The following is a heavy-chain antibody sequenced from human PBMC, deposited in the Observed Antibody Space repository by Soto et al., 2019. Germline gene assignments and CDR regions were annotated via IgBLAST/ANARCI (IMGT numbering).Heavy chain of an antibody. V-gene: IGHV1-3*01. CDR2: INADDGRT. Sequence: ASVKVSCKASGYTFTNYAIQWVRQAPGQGLEWMGWINADDGRTQYPQNFHDRVTITMDKSASTAYMELGSLKSDDTAVYYCARGFRTVPFDHWGQGTVVTVSS. CDR1: GYTFTNYA. CDR3: ARGFRTVPFDH. J-gene: IGHJ4*02. D-gene: IGHD2-2*01.